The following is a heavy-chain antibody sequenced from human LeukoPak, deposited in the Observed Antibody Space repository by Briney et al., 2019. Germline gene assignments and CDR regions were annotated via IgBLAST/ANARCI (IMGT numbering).Heavy chain of an antibody. V-gene: IGHV4-39*01. CDR2: VYYSGST. CDR1: GGSISGSNDY. CDR3: ARHEVTMVRGVISTKKNWFDP. D-gene: IGHD3-10*01. Sequence: SETLSLTCIVSGGSISGSNDYWGFIRQSPGKGLEWIASVYYSGSTYYNPSLKSRVTISVDTSKNQFSLKLSSVTAADTAVYYCARHEVTMVRGVISTKKNWFDPWGQGTLVTVSS. J-gene: IGHJ5*02.